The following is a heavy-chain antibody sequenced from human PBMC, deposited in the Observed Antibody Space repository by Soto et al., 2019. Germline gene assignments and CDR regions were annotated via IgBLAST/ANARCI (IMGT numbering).Heavy chain of an antibody. D-gene: IGHD5-12*01. J-gene: IGHJ6*03. CDR2: ISSSSSYI. V-gene: IGHV3-21*01. Sequence: GGSLRLSCAASGFTFSSYSMNWVRQAPGKGLEWVSSISSSSSYIYYADSVKGRFTISRDNAKNSLYLQMNSLRAEDTAVYYCARDPRREAWLPSMDVWGKGTTVTVSS. CDR3: ARDPRREAWLPSMDV. CDR1: GFTFSSYS.